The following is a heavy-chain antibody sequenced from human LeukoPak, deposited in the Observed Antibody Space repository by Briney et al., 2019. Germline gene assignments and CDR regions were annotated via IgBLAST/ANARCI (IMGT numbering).Heavy chain of an antibody. V-gene: IGHV3-23*01. CDR3: AKDLPGITIFGALHY. CDR2: ISGSGNST. J-gene: IGHJ4*02. D-gene: IGHD3-3*01. CDR1: GFTFNNYA. Sequence: GGSLRLSCAASGFTFNNYAMIWVRQAPGKGLEWVSVISGSGNSTYYADSVKGRFTISRDNSKNTLNLQLNSLRADDTAVYYCAKDLPGITIFGALHYWGQGALVTVS.